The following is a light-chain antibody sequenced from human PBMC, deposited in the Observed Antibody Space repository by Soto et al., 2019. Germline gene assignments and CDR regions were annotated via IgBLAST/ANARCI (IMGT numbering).Light chain of an antibody. CDR1: SSDVGGYNY. J-gene: IGLJ2*01. CDR2: DVT. V-gene: IGLV2-14*01. Sequence: QSALTQPASVSGSPGQSITISCTGKSSDVGGYNYVSWYQQHPGKAPKLMTYDVTNRPSGVSDRFAGSKSGNTASLTISGLQAEDEADYYCTSYTNHVTLGVIFGGGTKVTVL. CDR3: TSYTNHVTLGVI.